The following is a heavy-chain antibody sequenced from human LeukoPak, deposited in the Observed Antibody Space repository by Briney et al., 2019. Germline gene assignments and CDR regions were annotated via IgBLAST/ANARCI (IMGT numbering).Heavy chain of an antibody. CDR2: IYYSGST. Sequence: KPSETMSFTCTVSGGSISNYYWSWLRQPPGKGLEWIGNIYYSGSTNYNPSLKSRVTISVDTSKNQFSLKLSSVTAADTAVYYCARDLGIAAAGTRRYYFYGMDVWGQGTRVTVSS. CDR1: GGSISNYY. D-gene: IGHD6-13*01. CDR3: ARDLGIAAAGTRRYYFYGMDV. J-gene: IGHJ6*02. V-gene: IGHV4-59*01.